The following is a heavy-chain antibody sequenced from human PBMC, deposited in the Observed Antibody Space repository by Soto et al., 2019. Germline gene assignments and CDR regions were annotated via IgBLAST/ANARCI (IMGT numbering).Heavy chain of an antibody. CDR2: IWYDGSNK. CDR1: GFTFSSYG. CDR3: ARERDQSVGAIFGVVIGNYYYGMDF. V-gene: IGHV3-33*01. Sequence: QVQLVESGGGVVQPGRSLRLSCAASGFTFSSYGMHWVRQAPGKGLEWVAVIWYDGSNKYYADSVKGRFTISRDNSKNTLYLQMNSLRAEDTAVYYCARERDQSVGAIFGVVIGNYYYGMDFWGQGTTVTVSS. J-gene: IGHJ6*02. D-gene: IGHD3-3*01.